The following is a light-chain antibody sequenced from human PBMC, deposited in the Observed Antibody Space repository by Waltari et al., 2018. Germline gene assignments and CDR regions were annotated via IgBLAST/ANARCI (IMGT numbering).Light chain of an antibody. CDR3: CSYVGSAISV. CDR2: DVN. V-gene: IGLV2-23*02. J-gene: IGLJ3*02. Sequence: QSALTQTASVSGSPGQAITISCSGTSSDIGKYNLVSWYQQHPGKAPTLIIYDVNKRASGVSNRFSGSKSGNTAFLTISGLQTADEADYYRCSYVGSAISVFGGGTKLTVL. CDR1: SSDIGKYNL.